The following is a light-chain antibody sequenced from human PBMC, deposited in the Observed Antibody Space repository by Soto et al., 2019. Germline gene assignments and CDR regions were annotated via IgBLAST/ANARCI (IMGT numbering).Light chain of an antibody. CDR1: SSDVGGYNY. Sequence: QSALTQPASVSGSPGQSITISCTGTSSDVGGYNYVSWYQQHPGTAPKLMIYDVSNRPSGVSNRFSGSKSGNTASLTISVLQAEDEADYYRSSYTSSSTLVFGGGTKLTVL. J-gene: IGLJ2*01. CDR2: DVS. CDR3: SSYTSSSTLV. V-gene: IGLV2-14*01.